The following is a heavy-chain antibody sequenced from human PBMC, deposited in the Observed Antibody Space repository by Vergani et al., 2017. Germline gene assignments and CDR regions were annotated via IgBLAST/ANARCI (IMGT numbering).Heavy chain of an antibody. CDR3: ARVGSNLEVLADMASGMDV. CDR2: INPNSGGT. Sequence: QVQLVQSGAEVKKPGASVKVSCKASGYTFTGYYMHWVRQAPGQGLEWMGWINPNSGGTNYAQKFQGRVTMTRATSISTADMELSRLRSDDTAVYYCARVGSNLEVLADMASGMDVWGQWTTVTVSS. J-gene: IGHJ6*02. V-gene: IGHV1-2*02. D-gene: IGHD2-15*01. CDR1: GYTFTGYY.